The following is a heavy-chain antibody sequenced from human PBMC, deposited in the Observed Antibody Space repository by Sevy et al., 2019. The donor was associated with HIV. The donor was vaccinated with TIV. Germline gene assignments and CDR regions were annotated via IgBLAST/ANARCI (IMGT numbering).Heavy chain of an antibody. V-gene: IGHV3-9*03. J-gene: IGHJ6*02. CDR1: GFTFDDYA. CDR3: AKDISSTNYYGMDV. Sequence: GGSLRLSCAASGFTFDDYAMHWVRQAPGKGLEWVSGISWNSGNIGYADSVKGRFTISRDNAKKSLYLQMNSLRAEDMAVYYWAKDISSTNYYGMDVWGQGTTVTVSS. CDR2: ISWNSGNI. D-gene: IGHD2-2*01.